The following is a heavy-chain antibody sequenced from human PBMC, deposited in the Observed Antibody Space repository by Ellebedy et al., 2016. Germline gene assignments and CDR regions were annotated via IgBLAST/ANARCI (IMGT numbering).Heavy chain of an antibody. Sequence: GGSLRLXXAASGFSLSPYGGHWVRQAPGKGLEWVAVISHDGRDIYYADSVKGRFTISRDNSKNTLSLEMNSLRPEDTAVYYCAKEAEMIRIMSYFGLDVWGQGTTVTVSS. CDR3: AKEAEMIRIMSYFGLDV. V-gene: IGHV3-30*18. CDR1: GFSLSPYG. D-gene: IGHD5-24*01. J-gene: IGHJ6*02. CDR2: ISHDGRDI.